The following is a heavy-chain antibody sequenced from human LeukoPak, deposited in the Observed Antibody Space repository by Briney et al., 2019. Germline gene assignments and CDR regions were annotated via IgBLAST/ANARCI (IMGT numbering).Heavy chain of an antibody. V-gene: IGHV1-2*02. J-gene: IGHJ5*02. CDR2: INTRSGGT. Sequence: ASVKVSCKASGYTFTDLYIHWVRQAPGQGLEWMGWINTRSGGTRYAQNFQGRVSMTRDTSISTAYMELSRLRSDDTAVYYCARVDSSWFDPWGQGTLVTVSS. CDR1: GYTFTDLY. CDR3: ARVDSSWFDP.